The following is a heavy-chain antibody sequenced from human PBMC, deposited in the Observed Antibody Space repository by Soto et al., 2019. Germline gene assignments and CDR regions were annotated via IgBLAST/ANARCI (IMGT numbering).Heavy chain of an antibody. D-gene: IGHD4-17*01. J-gene: IGHJ3*02. CDR3: AKHMTTSFRDPVDAFDI. Sequence: PSETLSLSCAASGFTFSSYAMSWVRQAPGKGLEWVSAISGSGGSTYYADSVKGRFTISRDNSKNTLYLQMNSLRAEDTAVYYCAKHMTTSFRDPVDAFDIWGQGTMVTVSS. V-gene: IGHV3-23*01. CDR1: GFTFSSYA. CDR2: ISGSGGST.